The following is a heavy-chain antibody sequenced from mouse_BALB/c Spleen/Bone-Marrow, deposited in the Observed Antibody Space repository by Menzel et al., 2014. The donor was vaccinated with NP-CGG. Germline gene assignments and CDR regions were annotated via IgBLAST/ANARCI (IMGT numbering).Heavy chain of an antibody. Sequence: EVQLQQSGPELVKPGASVKISCKASGYSFTGYFMNWVMQSHGKSLEWIGRINPYNGDTFYNQKFKGKATLTVDKSSSTAHMELRSLVSEDSAVYYCAREGGYYYGSSPYFDVWGAGTTVTVSS. CDR3: AREGGYYYGSSPYFDV. J-gene: IGHJ1*01. CDR2: INPYNGDT. D-gene: IGHD1-1*01. V-gene: IGHV1-20*02. CDR1: GYSFTGYF.